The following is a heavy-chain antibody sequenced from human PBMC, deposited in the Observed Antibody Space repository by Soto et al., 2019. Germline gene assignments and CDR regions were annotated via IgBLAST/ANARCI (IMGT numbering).Heavy chain of an antibody. J-gene: IGHJ6*02. CDR3: AKDLTYCSGGSCYSTFLYYYYGMDV. CDR2: ISYDGSNK. V-gene: IGHV3-30*18. CDR1: GFTFSSYG. Sequence: GGSLRLSCAASGFTFSSYGMHWVRQAPGKGLEWVAVISYDGSNKYYADSVKGRFTISRDNSKNTLYLQMNSLRAEDTAVYYCAKDLTYCSGGSCYSTFLYYYYGMDVWGQGTTVTVSS. D-gene: IGHD2-15*01.